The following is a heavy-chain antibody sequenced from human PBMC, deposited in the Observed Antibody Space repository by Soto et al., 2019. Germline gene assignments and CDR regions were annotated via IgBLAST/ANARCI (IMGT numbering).Heavy chain of an antibody. V-gene: IGHV4-59*08. CDR1: GGSISSYY. CDR2: IYYSGST. CDR3: ATTGVCSSGPLGYFDY. Sequence: TSETLSLTCTVSGGSISSYYWSWIRQPPGKGLEWIGYIYYSGSTNYNPSLKSRVTISVDTSKNQFSLKLSSVTAADTAVYYCATTGVCSSGPLGYFDYWGQGTLVTVSS. D-gene: IGHD2-2*01. J-gene: IGHJ4*02.